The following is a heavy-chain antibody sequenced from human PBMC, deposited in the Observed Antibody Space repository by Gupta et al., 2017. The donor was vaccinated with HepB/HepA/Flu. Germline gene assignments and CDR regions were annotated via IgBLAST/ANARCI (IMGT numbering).Heavy chain of an antibody. D-gene: IGHD3-22*01. CDR2: ISGDGSGT. J-gene: IGHJ4*02. V-gene: IGHV3-43*02. CDR1: GFTFDEFA. CDR3: VRGRYSYDVSGTFDF. Sequence: DVQLLESGGGVLQPGGSRRLSCIASGFTFDEFALHLVRQRPGKGLEWVSVISGDGSGTYYADSVKGRFTISRDNSENSLFLQMNSLTIEDTALYYCVRGRYSYDVSGTFDFWGQGTLVTVSS.